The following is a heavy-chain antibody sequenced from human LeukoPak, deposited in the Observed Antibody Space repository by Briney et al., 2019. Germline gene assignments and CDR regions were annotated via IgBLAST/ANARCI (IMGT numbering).Heavy chain of an antibody. Sequence: GGSLGLSCAASGFTFSSYGMHWLRQAPGKGLEWVAAIWYDGNNKYYADSAKGRFAISRDNSKNTLYLLMNSLRAEDTAVYYCARDGEDDSSGHYKPFDYWGQGTLVTVSS. J-gene: IGHJ4*02. D-gene: IGHD3-22*01. CDR1: GFTFSSYG. V-gene: IGHV3-33*01. CDR2: IWYDGNNK. CDR3: ARDGEDDSSGHYKPFDY.